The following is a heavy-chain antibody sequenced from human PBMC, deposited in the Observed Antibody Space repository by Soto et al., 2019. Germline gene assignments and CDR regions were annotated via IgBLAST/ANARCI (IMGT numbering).Heavy chain of an antibody. D-gene: IGHD2-2*01. CDR3: ARGIIADIVVVPAATDAFDI. J-gene: IGHJ3*02. CDR1: GGSISSGGYY. Sequence: QVQLQESGPGLVKPSQTLSLTCTVSGGSISSGGYYWSWIRQHPGKGLEWIGYIYYSGSTYYNPSLKSRVTISVDTSKNQFSLKLSSVTAADTAVYYCARGIIADIVVVPAATDAFDIWGQGTMVTASS. V-gene: IGHV4-31*03. CDR2: IYYSGST.